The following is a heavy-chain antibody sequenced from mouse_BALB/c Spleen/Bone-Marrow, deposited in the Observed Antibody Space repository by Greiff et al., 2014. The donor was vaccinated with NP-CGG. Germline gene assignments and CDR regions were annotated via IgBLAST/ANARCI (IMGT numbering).Heavy chain of an antibody. CDR1: GFNIKDTY. V-gene: IGHV14-3*02. CDR2: IDPANGNT. D-gene: IGHD1-1*01. Sequence: LVESGAELVKPGASVKLSCTASGFNIKDTYMHWVKQRPEQGLEWIGRIDPANGNTKYDPKFQGKATITADTSSNTAYLQLSSLTSEDTAVYYGARYSYGSRGYYFDYWGQGTTLTVSS. J-gene: IGHJ2*01. CDR3: ARYSYGSRGYYFDY.